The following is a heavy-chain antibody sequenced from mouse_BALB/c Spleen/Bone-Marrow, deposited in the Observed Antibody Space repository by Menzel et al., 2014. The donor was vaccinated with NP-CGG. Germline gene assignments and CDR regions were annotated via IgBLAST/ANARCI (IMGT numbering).Heavy chain of an antibody. D-gene: IGHD1-2*01. V-gene: IGHV14-3*02. CDR2: IDPANDNT. Sequence: EVQLQQSGAVLVKPGASVKLSCAASGFSIKDTYIHWVKQRPEQGLEWIGRIDPANDNTKYDPKFQGKATITADTSSNTAYLQLIGLTSEDTAVYYCARSGGHYGGGWFAYWGQGTLITVSA. CDR3: ARSGGHYGGGWFAY. J-gene: IGHJ3*01. CDR1: GFSIKDTY.